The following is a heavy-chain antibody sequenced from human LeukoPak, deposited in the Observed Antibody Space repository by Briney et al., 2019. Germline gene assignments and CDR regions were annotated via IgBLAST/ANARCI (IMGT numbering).Heavy chain of an antibody. CDR1: GYTFTDYY. CDR3: ATEGITMVRGVIREGDAFDI. D-gene: IGHD3-10*01. CDR2: VDPEDGET. J-gene: IGHJ3*02. Sequence: ASVKISCKVSGYTFTDYYMHWVQQAPGKGLEWMGLVDPEDGETICAEKFQGRVTITADTSTDTAYMELSSLRSEDTAVYYCATEGITMVRGVIREGDAFDIWGQGTMVTVSS. V-gene: IGHV1-69-2*01.